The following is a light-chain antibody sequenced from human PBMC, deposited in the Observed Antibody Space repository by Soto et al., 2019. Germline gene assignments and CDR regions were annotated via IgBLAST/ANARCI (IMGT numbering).Light chain of an antibody. CDR1: QSVSSN. CDR3: QQYNSWPPT. V-gene: IGKV3-15*01. CDR2: GAS. Sequence: EIVMTQSPDTLSVSPGERATLSCRASQSVSSNVAWYQQKGGQAPRLLINGASTRATGIPARFIGSGSGTEFTLTISSLQSEDFAVYYCQQYNSWPPTFGQGTKLEIK. J-gene: IGKJ2*01.